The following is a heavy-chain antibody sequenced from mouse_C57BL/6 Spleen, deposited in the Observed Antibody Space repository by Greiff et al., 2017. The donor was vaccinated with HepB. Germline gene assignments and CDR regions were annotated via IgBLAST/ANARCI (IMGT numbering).Heavy chain of an antibody. CDR1: GYTFTSYG. CDR2: IYPRSGNT. CDR3: ARFYGYDRGSMHY. J-gene: IGHJ4*01. V-gene: IGHV1-81*01. D-gene: IGHD2-2*01. Sequence: VQLQQSGAELARPGASVKLSCKASGYTFTSYGISWVKQRTGQGLEWIGEIYPRSGNTYYNEKFKGKATLTADKSSSTAYMELRSLTSEDSAVYFCARFYGYDRGSMHYWGQGTSVTVSS.